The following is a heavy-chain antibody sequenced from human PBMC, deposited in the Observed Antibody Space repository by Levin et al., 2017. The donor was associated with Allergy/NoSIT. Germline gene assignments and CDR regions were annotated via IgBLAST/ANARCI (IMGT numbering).Heavy chain of an antibody. CDR2: ISYSGSS. V-gene: IGHV4-31*03. D-gene: IGHD6-13*01. J-gene: IGHJ4*02. Sequence: SQTLSLTCTVFGDSISSGDYYWTWIRQYPGKGLECIGYISYSGSSYYNSSLRSRVTMSIDTSKNQFSLKLSSVTAADTAVYYCARIGQQLIRSWGQGTLVTVSS. CDR3: ARIGQQLIRS. CDR1: GDSISSGDYY.